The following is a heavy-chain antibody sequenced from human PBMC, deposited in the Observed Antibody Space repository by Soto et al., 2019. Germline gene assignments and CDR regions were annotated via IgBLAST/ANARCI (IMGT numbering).Heavy chain of an antibody. D-gene: IGHD3-22*01. J-gene: IGHJ5*01. CDR1: GGAFSGHS. CDR3: STRAYDTNGYYRFDP. CDR2: INHSGRV. Sequence: QVQLQQWGAGLLKPSETLSLTCAVYGGAFSGHSWTWIRQFPGKGVEWIGDINHSGRVNYSPSLMSRVTISLDTSKNQFSLTLSAVTAADTALYYCSTRAYDTNGYYRFDPWGQGTLVTVSS. V-gene: IGHV4-34*01.